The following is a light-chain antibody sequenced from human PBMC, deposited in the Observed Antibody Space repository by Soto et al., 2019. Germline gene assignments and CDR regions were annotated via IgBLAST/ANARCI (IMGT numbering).Light chain of an antibody. J-gene: IGKJ3*01. CDR1: QSLLNSANDKIH. CDR2: RAS. V-gene: IGKV4-1*01. Sequence: DIVMTQSPDSLAVSLGERATINCKSSQSLLNSANDKIHLAWYQQKPGQPPKLLLWRASTRDSGVPDRFSGSGSGTDFTLTINSLQAEDVATYYCQQHNSYPLTFGPGTKVEIK. CDR3: QQHNSYPLT.